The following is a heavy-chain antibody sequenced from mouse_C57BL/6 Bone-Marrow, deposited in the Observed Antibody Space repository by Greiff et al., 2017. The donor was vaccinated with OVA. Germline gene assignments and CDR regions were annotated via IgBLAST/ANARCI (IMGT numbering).Heavy chain of an antibody. CDR2: IRSKSNNYAT. CDR1: GFSFNTYA. Sequence: EVQGVESGGGLVQPKGSLKLSCAASGFSFNTYAMNWVRQAPGKGLEWVARIRSKSNNYATYYADSVKDRFTISRDDSESMLYLQMNNLKTEDTAMYYCVRQTGSSSYYAMDYWGQGTSVTVSS. CDR3: VRQTGSSSYYAMDY. D-gene: IGHD1-1*01. J-gene: IGHJ4*01. V-gene: IGHV10-1*01.